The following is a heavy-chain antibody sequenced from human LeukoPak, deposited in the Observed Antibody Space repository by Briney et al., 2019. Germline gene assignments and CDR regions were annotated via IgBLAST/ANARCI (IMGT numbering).Heavy chain of an antibody. CDR2: IIPIFGTA. Sequence: GSLVKVSCKASGGTFSSYAISWVRQAPGQGLEWMGGIIPIFGTANYAQKFQGRVTITTDESTSTAYMELSSLRSEDTAVYYCARAPQWRPERLDFDYWGQGTLVTVSS. V-gene: IGHV1-69*05. CDR1: GGTFSSYA. D-gene: IGHD6-19*01. J-gene: IGHJ4*02. CDR3: ARAPQWRPERLDFDY.